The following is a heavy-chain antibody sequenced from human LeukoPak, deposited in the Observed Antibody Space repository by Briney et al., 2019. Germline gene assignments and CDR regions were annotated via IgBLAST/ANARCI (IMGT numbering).Heavy chain of an antibody. J-gene: IGHJ4*02. CDR1: GGSFSGYY. CDR3: ARGPRNAYYGSGSYYGELDY. V-gene: IGHV4-34*01. CDR2: INHSGST. D-gene: IGHD3-10*01. Sequence: PSETPSLTCAVYGGSFSGYYWSWIRQPPGKGLEWIGEINHSGSTNYNPSLKSRVTISVDTSKNQFSLKLSSVTAADTAVYYCARGPRNAYYGSGSYYGELDYWGQGTLVTVSS.